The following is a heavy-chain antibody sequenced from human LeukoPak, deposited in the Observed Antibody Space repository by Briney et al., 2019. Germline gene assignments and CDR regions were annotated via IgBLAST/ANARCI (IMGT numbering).Heavy chain of an antibody. D-gene: IGHD6-6*01. Sequence: GGSLRLSCAAFGFTFRSYWIHWVRQAPGKGPVWVSRINSYGASTAYADTVKCRFTISRDSAKNTVYLQMNTLRAEATAVYYCVRDGGADRPSGLDVWGQGTTVTVSS. CDR3: VRDGGADRPSGLDV. J-gene: IGHJ6*02. CDR2: INSYGAST. V-gene: IGHV3-74*01. CDR1: GFTFRSYW.